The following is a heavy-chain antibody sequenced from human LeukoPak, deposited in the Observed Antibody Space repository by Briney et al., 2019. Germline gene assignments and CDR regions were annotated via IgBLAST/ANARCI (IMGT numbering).Heavy chain of an antibody. CDR3: ASVVVPAAWQFDY. D-gene: IGHD2-2*01. CDR2: ISSSSSYI. J-gene: IGHJ4*02. CDR1: GFTFSSYS. V-gene: IGHV3-21*01. Sequence: GGSLRLSCAASGFTFSSYSMNWVRQAPGKGLEWVSSISSSSSYIYYADSVKGRFTISRDNAKNSLYLQMNSLRAEDTAVYYCASVVVPAAWQFDYWGQGTLVTVSS.